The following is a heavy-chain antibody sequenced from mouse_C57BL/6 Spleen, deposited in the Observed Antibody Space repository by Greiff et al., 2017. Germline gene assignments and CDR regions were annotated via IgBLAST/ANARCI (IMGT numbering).Heavy chain of an antibody. CDR1: GFTFNTYA. Sequence: EVKLVESGGGLVQPKGSLKLSCAASGFTFNTYAMHWVRQAPGKGLEWVARIRSKSSNYATYYADSVKDRFTISRDDSQSMLYLQMNNLKTEDTAMYYCVRGTTVVAPTGNYAMDYWGQGTSVTVSS. D-gene: IGHD1-1*01. V-gene: IGHV10-3*01. CDR2: IRSKSSNYAT. J-gene: IGHJ4*01. CDR3: VRGTTVVAPTGNYAMDY.